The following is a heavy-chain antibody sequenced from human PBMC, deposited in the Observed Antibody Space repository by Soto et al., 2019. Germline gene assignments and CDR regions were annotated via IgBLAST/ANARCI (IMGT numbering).Heavy chain of an antibody. CDR1: GFTFSSYG. D-gene: IGHD1-26*01. CDR3: AKDLVSWSFSVDDFDS. V-gene: IGHV3-30*18. J-gene: IGHJ4*02. CDR2: ISYDGSNK. Sequence: GGSLRLSCAASGFTFSSYGMHWVRQAPGKGLERVAVISYDGSNKYYADSVKGRFTISRDNSKNTLYLQMNSLRAEDTAVYYCAKDLVSWSFSVDDFDSWGMGTLFTVSS.